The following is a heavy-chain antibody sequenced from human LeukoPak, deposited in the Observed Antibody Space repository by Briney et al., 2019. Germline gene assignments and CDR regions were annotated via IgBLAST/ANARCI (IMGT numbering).Heavy chain of an antibody. Sequence: GGSLILSCAASGFTFSSYDMPWVRQVPGKGLEWVSAIGTASEPYYPGSVKGRFTFSRDNAENSFHLQMNSLRAGDTAVYYCTRGWSQSRCSTHGCYYFDYWGQGTLVTVSS. CDR1: GFTFSSYD. CDR3: TRGWSQSRCSTHGCYYFDY. V-gene: IGHV3-13*05. CDR2: IGTASEP. J-gene: IGHJ4*02. D-gene: IGHD2-8*01.